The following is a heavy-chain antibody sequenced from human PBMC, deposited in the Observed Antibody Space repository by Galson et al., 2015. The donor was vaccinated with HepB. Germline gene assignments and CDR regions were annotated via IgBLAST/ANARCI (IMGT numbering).Heavy chain of an antibody. CDR1: GFIFSDYR. V-gene: IGHV3-7*03. CDR3: ARATVFDF. D-gene: IGHD1-26*01. CDR2: IKEDGTEK. Sequence: SLRLSCAASGFIFSDYRMSWVRQAPGKGMEWVANIKEDGTEKNYVDSVKGRFTISRDNAKNSLSLQMSSLRAEDTAVYYCARATVFDFWGQGTLVTVSS. J-gene: IGHJ4*02.